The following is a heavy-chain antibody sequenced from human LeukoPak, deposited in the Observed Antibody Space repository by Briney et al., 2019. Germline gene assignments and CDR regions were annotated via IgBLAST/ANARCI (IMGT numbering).Heavy chain of an antibody. V-gene: IGHV4-38-2*02. Sequence: SESLSLTCTVSGYSISNGYYWGWIRQPPGKGLEWIGSIYHLGSTYYNPSLKSRVTKSIDTSKNQFSLRLTSVTAADTAVYYCARQTGSGLFILPGGQGTLVTVSS. CDR1: GYSISNGYY. J-gene: IGHJ4*02. D-gene: IGHD3/OR15-3a*01. CDR3: ARQTGSGLFILP. CDR2: IYHLGST.